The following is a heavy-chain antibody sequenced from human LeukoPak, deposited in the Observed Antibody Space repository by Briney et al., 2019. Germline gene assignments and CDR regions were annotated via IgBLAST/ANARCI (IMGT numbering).Heavy chain of an antibody. CDR2: IIPIFGTA. CDR3: ARVAHPATTVTTRWFDP. V-gene: IGHV1-69*05. D-gene: IGHD4-17*01. CDR1: GGTFSSYA. J-gene: IGHJ5*02. Sequence: SVKVSCKASGGTFSSYAISWVRQAPGQGLEWMGGIIPIFGTANYAQKVQGRVTITTDESTSTAYMELSSLRSEDTAVYYCARVAHPATTVTTRWFDPWGQGTLVTVSS.